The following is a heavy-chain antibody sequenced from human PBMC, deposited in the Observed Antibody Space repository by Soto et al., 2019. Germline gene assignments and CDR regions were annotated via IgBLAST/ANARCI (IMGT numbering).Heavy chain of an antibody. CDR3: ARSRSGAVADSFDF. V-gene: IGHV3-30*04. D-gene: IGHD3-10*01. CDR2: ISKDGSHK. CDR1: GFSFSRYA. J-gene: IGHJ4*02. Sequence: GGSLRLSCAASGFSFSRYAIHWVRQAPGKGLEWVAVISKDGSHKYYLDSVKGRFTISRDNSKNILYLQMNSLRDEDTAFYYCARSRSGAVADSFDFWGQGTLVTSPQ.